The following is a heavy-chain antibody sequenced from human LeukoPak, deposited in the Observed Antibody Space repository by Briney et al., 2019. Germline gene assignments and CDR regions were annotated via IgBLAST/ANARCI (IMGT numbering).Heavy chain of an antibody. CDR3: ARDGVTYSYGVYYLDY. J-gene: IGHJ4*02. D-gene: IGHD5-18*01. Sequence: PGRSLRLSCAASGFTFSSYAMHWVRQAPGKGLEWVAVISYDGSNKYYADSVKGRFTISRDNSKNTLYLQMNSLRAEDTAVYYCARDGVTYSYGVYYLDYWGQGTLVTVSS. V-gene: IGHV3-30*04. CDR2: ISYDGSNK. CDR1: GFTFSSYA.